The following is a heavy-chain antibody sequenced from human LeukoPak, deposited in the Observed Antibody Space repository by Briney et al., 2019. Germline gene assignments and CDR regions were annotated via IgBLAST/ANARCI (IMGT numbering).Heavy chain of an antibody. CDR2: IIPIFGTA. CDR1: GGTFSSYA. J-gene: IGHJ5*02. Sequence: ASVKVSCKASGGTFSSYAISWVRQAPGQGLEWMGRIIPIFGTANYAQKFQGRVTITTDESTGTAYMELSSLRSEDTAVYYCARVAAAGTGFDPWGQGTLVTVSS. CDR3: ARVAAAGTGFDP. D-gene: IGHD6-13*01. V-gene: IGHV1-69*05.